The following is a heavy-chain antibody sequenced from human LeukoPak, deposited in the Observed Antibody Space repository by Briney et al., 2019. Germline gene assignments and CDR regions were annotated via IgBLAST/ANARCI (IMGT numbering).Heavy chain of an antibody. CDR1: GFTFSDYY. CDR2: ISSSGSTI. CDR3: ARDYYDSSEGMDV. Sequence: GGSLRLSCAASGFTFSDYYMSWIRQAPGKGLEWVSYISSSGSTIYYADSVKGRFTISRDNAKNSLYLQMNSLRAEDTALYYCARDYYDSSEGMDVWGKGTTVTVSS. V-gene: IGHV3-11*01. D-gene: IGHD3-22*01. J-gene: IGHJ6*04.